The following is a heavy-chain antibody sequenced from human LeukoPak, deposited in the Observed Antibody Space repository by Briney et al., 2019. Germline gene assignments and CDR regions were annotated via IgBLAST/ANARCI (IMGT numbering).Heavy chain of an antibody. CDR3: ARVSSSVPYYYYYYMDV. CDR2: IDYSGST. Sequence: SATLSLTCTVSGGSISSSSYYWGWIRQPPGKGLEWIGSIDYSGSTYYNPSLKSRVTISVDTSKNQFSLKLSSVTAADTAVYYCARVSSSVPYYYYYYMDVWGKGTTVTVSS. V-gene: IGHV4-39*01. CDR1: GGSISSSSYY. J-gene: IGHJ6*03. D-gene: IGHD6-6*01.